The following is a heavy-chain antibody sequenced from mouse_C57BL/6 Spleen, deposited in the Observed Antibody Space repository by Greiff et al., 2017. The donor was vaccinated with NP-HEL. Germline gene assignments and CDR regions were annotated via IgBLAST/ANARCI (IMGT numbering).Heavy chain of an antibody. J-gene: IGHJ3*01. CDR3: TRWERSNYEFAY. D-gene: IGHD2-5*01. CDR2: IDPETGGT. Sequence: QVQLKQSGAELVRPGASVTLSCKASGYTFTDYEMHWVKQTPVHGLEWIGAIDPETGGTAYNQKFKGKAILTADKSSSTAYMELRSLTSEDSAVYYCTRWERSNYEFAYWGQGTLVTVSA. V-gene: IGHV1-15*01. CDR1: GYTFTDYE.